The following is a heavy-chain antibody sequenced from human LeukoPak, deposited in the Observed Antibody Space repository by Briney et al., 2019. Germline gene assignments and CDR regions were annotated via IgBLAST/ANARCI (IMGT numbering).Heavy chain of an antibody. CDR1: GFTFSSYA. CDR3: AKDHSGYYGP. CDR2: ISGSGANT. V-gene: IGHV3-23*01. D-gene: IGHD3-22*01. Sequence: GGSLRLSCAASGFTFSSYAMSWVRQAPGKGLEWVSGISGSGANTYYADSVKGRFTISRDNSKNTLYLQMNSLRADDTAVYYCAKDHSGYYGPWGQGTLVTVSS. J-gene: IGHJ5*02.